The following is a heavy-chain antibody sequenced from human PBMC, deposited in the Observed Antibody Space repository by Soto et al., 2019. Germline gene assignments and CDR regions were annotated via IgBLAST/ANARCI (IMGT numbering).Heavy chain of an antibody. CDR3: ARESGYDSSAHLRGAFDI. CDR2: IWYDGSNK. V-gene: IGHV3-33*01. Sequence: QVQLVESGGGVVQPGRSLRLSCAASGFTFSSYGMHWVRQAPGKGLEWVAVIWYDGSNKYYADSVKGRFTISRDNSKNPXXLQMNRLRAEDTAVYYCARESGYDSSAHLRGAFDIWGQGTMVTVSS. D-gene: IGHD3-22*01. CDR1: GFTFSSYG. J-gene: IGHJ3*02.